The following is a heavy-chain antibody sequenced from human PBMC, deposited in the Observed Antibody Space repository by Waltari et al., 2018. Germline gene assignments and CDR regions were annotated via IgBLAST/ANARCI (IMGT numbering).Heavy chain of an antibody. Sequence: QVQLVQSGAEVKKPGSSVKVSCKASGGTFSSYTNSWVRQAPGQGLEWMGRIIPILGIANYAQKFQGRVTITADKSTSTAYMELSSLRSEDTAVYYCARGGVAAAGGNWFDPWGQGTLVTVSS. J-gene: IGHJ5*02. D-gene: IGHD6-13*01. CDR3: ARGGVAAAGGNWFDP. CDR1: GGTFSSYT. V-gene: IGHV1-69*02. CDR2: IIPILGIA.